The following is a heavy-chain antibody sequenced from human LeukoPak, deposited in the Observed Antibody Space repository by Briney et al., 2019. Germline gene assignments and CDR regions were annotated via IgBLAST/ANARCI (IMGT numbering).Heavy chain of an antibody. V-gene: IGHV1-46*01. D-gene: IGHD3-10*01. CDR2: INPSGGST. CDR3: ARATMVRSSPMYYFDY. Sequence: ASVKVSCKASGYTFTSYYMHWVRQAPGQGLEWMGIINPSGGSTSYAQKFQGRVTMTGDTSTSTVYMELSSLRSEDTAVYYCARATMVRSSPMYYFDYWGQGTLVTVSS. J-gene: IGHJ4*02. CDR1: GYTFTSYY.